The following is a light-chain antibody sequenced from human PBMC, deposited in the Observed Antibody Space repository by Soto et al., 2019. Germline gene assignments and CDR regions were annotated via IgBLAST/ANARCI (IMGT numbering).Light chain of an antibody. Sequence: QSVLTQPASVSGSPGQSITISCTGTSSDIGGYHYVSWYQQHPGKAPKLMIYEVTNRPSGISNRFSGSKSGNTASLTISGLQAEDEADYYCSSYTSSSTLKVFGGGTKGTVL. CDR1: SSDIGGYHY. J-gene: IGLJ2*01. V-gene: IGLV2-14*01. CDR3: SSYTSSSTLKV. CDR2: EVT.